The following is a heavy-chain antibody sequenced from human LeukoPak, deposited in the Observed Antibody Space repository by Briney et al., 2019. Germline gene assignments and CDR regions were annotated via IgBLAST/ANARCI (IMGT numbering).Heavy chain of an antibody. Sequence: SETLSLTCAVYGGSFSGYYWSWIRQPPGKGREWNGEINHSGSTNYNPSLKSRVTISVDTSMYQLSLMLMSETPADTSVYYFARRRVVPAAFDPWGQGTLVTVSS. CDR3: ARRRVVPAAFDP. CDR2: INHSGST. J-gene: IGHJ5*02. V-gene: IGHV4-34*01. CDR1: GGSFSGYY. D-gene: IGHD2-2*01.